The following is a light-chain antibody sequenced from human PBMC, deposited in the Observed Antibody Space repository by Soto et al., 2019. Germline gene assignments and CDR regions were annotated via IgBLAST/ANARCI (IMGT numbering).Light chain of an antibody. J-gene: IGKJ5*01. Sequence: DIQRTQSPSSLSVSVGDRVTMTCRASETISTFLNWYQVKPGKAPKLLIYAASTLQDGVPSRFSGSGSGTDFTLTINSLQPEDFASYYCQQSYDISPITFGQGTRLEIK. V-gene: IGKV1-39*01. CDR1: ETISTF. CDR2: AAS. CDR3: QQSYDISPIT.